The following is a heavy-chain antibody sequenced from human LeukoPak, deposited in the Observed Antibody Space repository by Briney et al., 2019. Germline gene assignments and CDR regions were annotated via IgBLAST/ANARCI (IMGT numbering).Heavy chain of an antibody. CDR1: GGSISSGSYY. CDR2: IYTSGST. CDR3: ARFLNYEYYFDY. V-gene: IGHV4-61*02. J-gene: IGHJ4*02. Sequence: PSETLSLTCTVSGGSISSGSYYWSWIRQPAGKGLEWIGRIYTSGSTNYNPSLKSRVTISVDTSKNQFSLKLSSVTAADTAVYYCARFLNYEYYFDYWGQGTLVTVSS. D-gene: IGHD1-7*01.